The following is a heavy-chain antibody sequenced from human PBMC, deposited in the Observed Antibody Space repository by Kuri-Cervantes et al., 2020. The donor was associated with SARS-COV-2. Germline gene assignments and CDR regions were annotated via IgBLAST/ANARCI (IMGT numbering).Heavy chain of an antibody. V-gene: IGHV3-43*01. J-gene: IGHJ6*02. CDR2: ISWDGGST. D-gene: IGHD3-10*01. CDR1: GFIFDDFA. Sequence: GGSLRLSCAASGFIFDDFAMHWVRQAPGKGLEWVSLISWDGGSTYYADSVKGRFTISRDNSKNSLYLQMNSLRTEDTALYYCTTEVHYPAHGGMDVWGQGTTVTVSS. CDR3: TTEVHYPAHGGMDV.